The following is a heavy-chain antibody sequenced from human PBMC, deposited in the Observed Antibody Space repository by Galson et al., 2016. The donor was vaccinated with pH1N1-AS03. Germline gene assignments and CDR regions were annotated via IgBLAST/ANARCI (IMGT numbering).Heavy chain of an antibody. Sequence: ETLSLTCPVSGGSIRNTFYFWGWVRQPPGRGLEWIGRIFYTGSAYYNPSLESRVTISIDTSRNQFSLNLASVTAADTAVYYCARTAVSIPGTSEGYFDLWGRGSLVTVSS. V-gene: IGHV4-39*07. CDR2: IFYTGSA. CDR1: GGSIRNTFYF. J-gene: IGHJ2*01. CDR3: ARTAVSIPGTSEGYFDL. D-gene: IGHD1-26*01.